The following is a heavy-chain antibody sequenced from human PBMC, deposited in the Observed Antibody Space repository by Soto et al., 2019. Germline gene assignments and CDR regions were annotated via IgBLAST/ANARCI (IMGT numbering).Heavy chain of an antibody. Sequence: ESLKISCKGSGYTFSNYWIGWVRQMPEKGLEWMGIIYPVDSDTRYSPSFQGQVTISVDKSISTAYLQWSSLKASDTAMYYCVRHFRDDSSRYRRLDPWAQATLVTVSS. CDR1: GYTFSNYW. J-gene: IGHJ5*02. CDR3: VRHFRDDSSRYRRLDP. CDR2: IYPVDSDT. V-gene: IGHV5-51*01. D-gene: IGHD3-22*01.